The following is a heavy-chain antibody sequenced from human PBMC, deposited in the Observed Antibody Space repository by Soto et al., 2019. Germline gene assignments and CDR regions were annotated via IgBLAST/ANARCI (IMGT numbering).Heavy chain of an antibody. D-gene: IGHD3-10*01. CDR3: ARDPYYGSGSYSVYYFDY. CDR2: IYHSGST. J-gene: IGHJ4*02. CDR1: GGSISSSNW. V-gene: IGHV4-4*02. Sequence: SETLSLTCAVSGGSISSSNWWSWVRQPPGKGLEWIGEIYHSGSTNYNPSLKSRVTISVDTSKNQFSLKLSSVTAADTAVYYCARDPYYGSGSYSVYYFDYWGQGTLVTVSS.